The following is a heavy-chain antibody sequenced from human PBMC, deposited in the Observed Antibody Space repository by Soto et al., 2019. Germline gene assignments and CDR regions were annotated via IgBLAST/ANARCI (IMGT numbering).Heavy chain of an antibody. V-gene: IGHV3-15*07. Sequence: VGVLRLSCAASGFIFSNAWINWVRQAPGKGLEWVGRVKSKTDGGTTDFAAPVKGRFAISRDDSKNMVYLEMNSPKTEDTAIYYCTTDSYMTNIIVRFDYWGHGTLVTVSS. D-gene: IGHD4-17*01. CDR1: GFIFSNAW. CDR2: VKSKTDGGTT. J-gene: IGHJ4*01. CDR3: TTDSYMTNIIVRFDY.